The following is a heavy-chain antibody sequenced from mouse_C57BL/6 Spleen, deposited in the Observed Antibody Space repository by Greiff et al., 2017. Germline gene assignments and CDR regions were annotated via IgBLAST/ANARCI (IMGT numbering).Heavy chain of an antibody. CDR2: ISSGSSTI. J-gene: IGHJ4*01. V-gene: IGHV5-17*01. CDR1: GFTFSDYG. CDR3: ARTLWYYAMDY. Sequence: EVKLVESGGGLVKPGGSLKLSCAASGFTFSDYGMHWVRQAPEKGLEWVAYISSGSSTIYYADTVKGRLTISRDNAKNTLFLQMTSLRSEDTAMYYCARTLWYYAMDYWGQGTSVTVSS.